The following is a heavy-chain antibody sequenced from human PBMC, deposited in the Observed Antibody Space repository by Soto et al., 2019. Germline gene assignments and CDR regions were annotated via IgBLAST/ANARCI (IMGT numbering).Heavy chain of an antibody. V-gene: IGHV4-59*01. CDR1: GGSINSFY. CDR2: IYFTGST. J-gene: IGHJ4*02. CDR3: ARHMAPGGTGNFDS. Sequence: SETLSLTCTVAGGSINSFYWDWFRQPPGRGLEWIGYIYFTGSTNYNPSLTSRVTISVDSSKRQFSLRLTSVSAADTAVYFCARHMAPGGTGNFDSWGQGLLVTVSS. D-gene: IGHD3-10*01.